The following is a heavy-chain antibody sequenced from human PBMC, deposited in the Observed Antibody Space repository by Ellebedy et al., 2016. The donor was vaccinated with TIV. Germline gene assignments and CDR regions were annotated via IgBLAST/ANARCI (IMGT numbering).Heavy chain of an antibody. Sequence: GESLKISCAASGFSFSSYAMSWVRQAPGQGLEWVSALSGSGGSKYYADSVKGRFTIARDNSKNTLYLQMNSLRAEDTAVYDCAKETYSGSYSALDYWGQGTLVTVSS. V-gene: IGHV3-23*01. CDR2: LSGSGGSK. J-gene: IGHJ4*02. CDR3: AKETYSGSYSALDY. CDR1: GFSFSSYA. D-gene: IGHD1-26*01.